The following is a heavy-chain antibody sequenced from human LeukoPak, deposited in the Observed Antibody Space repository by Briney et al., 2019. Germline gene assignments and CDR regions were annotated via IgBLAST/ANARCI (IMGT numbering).Heavy chain of an antibody. J-gene: IGHJ6*02. CDR1: GFTFSSYP. Sequence: GGSLRLSCAASGFTFSSYPMSWVRQAPGKGLEWVSAIRASGGDTYYADSVKGRFTISRDNSKNTLYLQMNSLRAEDTAVYYCARYYGSGRGYYGLDVWGQGTTVTVS. D-gene: IGHD3-10*01. V-gene: IGHV3-23*01. CDR2: IRASGGDT. CDR3: ARYYGSGRGYYGLDV.